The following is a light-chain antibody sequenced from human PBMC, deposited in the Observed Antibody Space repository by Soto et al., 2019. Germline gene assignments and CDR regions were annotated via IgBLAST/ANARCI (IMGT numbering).Light chain of an antibody. J-gene: IGLJ3*02. CDR3: QSYDSSLSGWM. Sequence: QSALTQPPSVSGAPGQRVTISCTGSSSNIGAGYAVHWYQQLPGTAPKLLIYGNNNRPSGVPDRFSGSKSGTSASLAITGLQAEDEADYYCQSYDSSLSGWMFGGGTKLTVL. V-gene: IGLV1-40*01. CDR2: GNN. CDR1: SSNIGAGYA.